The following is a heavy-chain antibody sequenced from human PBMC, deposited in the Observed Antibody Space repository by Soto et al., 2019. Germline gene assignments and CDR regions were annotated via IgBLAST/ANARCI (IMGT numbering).Heavy chain of an antibody. J-gene: IGHJ6*02. CDR3: ATRPNYDILTGYPLGGYYYGMDV. D-gene: IGHD3-9*01. Sequence: QVQLVQSGAEVKKPGSSVKVSCKASGGTFSSYAISWVRQAPGQGLEWMGGIIPIFGTANYAQKFQGRVTITAEESTSTAYMELSSLRSEDTAVYYCATRPNYDILTGYPLGGYYYGMDVWGQGTTVTVSS. CDR2: IIPIFGTA. CDR1: GGTFSSYA. V-gene: IGHV1-69*01.